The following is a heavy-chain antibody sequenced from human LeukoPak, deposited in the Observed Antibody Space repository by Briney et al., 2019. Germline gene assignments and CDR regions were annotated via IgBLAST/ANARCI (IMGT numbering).Heavy chain of an antibody. Sequence: SCKASGGTFSSYAMHWVRQAPGKGLEWVAVISYDGSNKYYSNSVKGRFTISRDNSKNTLYLQMNSLRAEDTAVYYCARGDSSGWYVVDYWGQGTLVTVSS. J-gene: IGHJ4*02. CDR3: ARGDSSGWYVVDY. V-gene: IGHV3-30-3*01. CDR2: ISYDGSNK. CDR1: GGTFSSYA. D-gene: IGHD6-19*01.